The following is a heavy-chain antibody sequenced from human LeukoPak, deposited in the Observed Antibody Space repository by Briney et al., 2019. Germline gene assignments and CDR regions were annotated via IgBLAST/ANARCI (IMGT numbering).Heavy chain of an antibody. CDR2: INTNTGNP. CDR1: GYTFTSYA. J-gene: IGHJ3*02. V-gene: IGHV7-4-1*02. CDR3: ARDGQNDAFDI. Sequence: ASVKVSCKASGYTFTSYAMNWVRQATGQGLEGMGWINTNTGNPTYAQGFTGRFVFSLYTSVSTAYLQISSLKAEDTAVYYCARDGQNDAFDIWGQGTMVTVSS.